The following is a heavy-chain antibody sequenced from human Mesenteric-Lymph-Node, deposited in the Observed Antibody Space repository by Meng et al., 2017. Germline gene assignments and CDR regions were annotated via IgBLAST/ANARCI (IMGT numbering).Heavy chain of an antibody. Sequence: ESLKISCTVSGGSISSSSYYWGWIRQPPGKGLEWIGSIYYSGSTYYNPSLKSRVTISVDTSKNQFSLKLSSVTAADTAVYYCARAIKTMVRGVIKGGWFDPWGQGTLVTVSS. D-gene: IGHD3-10*01. V-gene: IGHV4-39*07. J-gene: IGHJ5*02. CDR2: IYYSGST. CDR3: ARAIKTMVRGVIKGGWFDP. CDR1: GGSISSSSYY.